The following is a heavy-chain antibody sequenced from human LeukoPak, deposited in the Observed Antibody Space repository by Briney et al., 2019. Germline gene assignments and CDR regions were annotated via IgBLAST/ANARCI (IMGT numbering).Heavy chain of an antibody. D-gene: IGHD2-21*02. CDR2: IYYSGTT. J-gene: IGHJ4*02. Sequence: SETLSLTCTVSGGSISRYYWSWIRKPPGKGLEWIGYIYYSGTTKYNPSLKSRVTISVDTSKNQISLKLSSVTAADTAVYYCARDVLAYCGGDCYSGYFDYWGQGTLVTVSS. CDR3: ARDVLAYCGGDCYSGYFDY. V-gene: IGHV4-59*01. CDR1: GGSISRYY.